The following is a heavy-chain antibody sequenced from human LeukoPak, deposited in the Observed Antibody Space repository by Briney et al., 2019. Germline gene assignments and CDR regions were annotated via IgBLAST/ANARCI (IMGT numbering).Heavy chain of an antibody. CDR2: ISGSGGST. CDR3: AKDTAVAAAPDATDY. D-gene: IGHD6-19*01. J-gene: IGHJ4*02. Sequence: PGGSLRLSCAASGFSFGTYDMHWVRQAPGKGLEWVSAISGSGGSTYYADSVKGRFTISRDNSKNTLYLQMNSLRAEDTAVYYCAKDTAVAAAPDATDYWGQGTLVTVSS. CDR1: GFSFGTYD. V-gene: IGHV3-23*01.